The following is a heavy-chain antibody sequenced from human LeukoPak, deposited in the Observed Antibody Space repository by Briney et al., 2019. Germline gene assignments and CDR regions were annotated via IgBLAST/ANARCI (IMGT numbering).Heavy chain of an antibody. CDR1: GDPISSGGYY. Sequence: SETLSLTCTVSGDPISSGGYYWSWIRQHPGKGLEWIGYIYYSGSTYYNPSLKSRVTISVDTSKNQFSLKLSSVTAADTAVYCCARFSSSTGFIDYWGQGTLVTVSS. CDR2: IYYSGST. CDR3: ARFSSSTGFIDY. J-gene: IGHJ4*02. D-gene: IGHD3-9*01. V-gene: IGHV4-31*03.